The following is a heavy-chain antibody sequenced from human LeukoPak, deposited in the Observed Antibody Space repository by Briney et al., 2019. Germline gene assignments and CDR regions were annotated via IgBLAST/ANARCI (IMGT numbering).Heavy chain of an antibody. CDR1: GFTFDDYA. V-gene: IGHV3-9*01. Sequence: SGGSLRLSCAASGFTFDDYAMHWVRHAPGKGLEWVSGISRNSGSIGYADSVKGRFTISRDNAKNSLYLQMNSLRTEDTALYYCAKAKGYHYYYGMDVWGQGTTVTVSS. J-gene: IGHJ6*02. CDR2: ISRNSGSI. CDR3: AKAKGYHYYYGMDV.